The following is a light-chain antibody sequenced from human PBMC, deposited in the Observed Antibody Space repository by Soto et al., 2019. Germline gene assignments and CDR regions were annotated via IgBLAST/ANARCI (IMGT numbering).Light chain of an antibody. Sequence: QSALTQPASVSGSPGQSITISCTGTSNDIGGYNYVSWLQQHPGEAPKLIIYEVSNRPSGVSNRFSGSKSGNTASLTITGLQPEDEASYYCSSYTNINTRACVFGTGTKLTVL. J-gene: IGLJ1*01. CDR3: SSYTNINTRACV. CDR2: EVS. V-gene: IGLV2-14*01. CDR1: SNDIGGYNY.